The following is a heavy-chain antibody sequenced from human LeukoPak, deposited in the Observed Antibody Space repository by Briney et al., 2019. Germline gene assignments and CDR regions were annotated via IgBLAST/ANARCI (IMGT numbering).Heavy chain of an antibody. J-gene: IGHJ4*02. CDR2: ISSSSKYI. Sequence: PGGSLRLSCAASGFTFSSYSMNWVRQAPGQGLQWVSSISSSSKYIYYADSVKGRFTISRDNAKNSLYLQMNSLRPEDSAVYYCVPRYCSSTSCEDYWGQGTLVTVSS. CDR1: GFTFSSYS. CDR3: VPRYCSSTSCEDY. D-gene: IGHD2-2*01. V-gene: IGHV3-21*06.